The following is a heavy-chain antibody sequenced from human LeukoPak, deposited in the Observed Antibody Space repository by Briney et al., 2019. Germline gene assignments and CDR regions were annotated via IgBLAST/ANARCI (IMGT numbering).Heavy chain of an antibody. V-gene: IGHV3-11*01. CDR1: GFTFSDYY. CDR3: ARGPYFWLPDY. D-gene: IGHD3-3*01. CDR2: ITGGGSTI. Sequence: GGSLRLSCAAAGFTFSDYYMSWIRQTPGEGLEWVSYITGGGSTIYYLDSVKGRFTISRDNTKNSPFLQMNSLRAEDTAIYYCARGPYFWLPDYWGQGSLVTVSS. J-gene: IGHJ4*02.